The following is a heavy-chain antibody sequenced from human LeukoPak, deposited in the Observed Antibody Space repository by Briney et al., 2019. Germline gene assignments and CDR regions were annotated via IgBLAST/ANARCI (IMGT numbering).Heavy chain of an antibody. J-gene: IGHJ4*02. CDR2: INRDGSRT. V-gene: IGHV3-74*01. D-gene: IGHD5-18*01. CDR1: GYTFSNHW. CDR3: ARGGSDTAMAHDY. Sequence: GGSLRLSCAASGYTFSNHWMHWVRQAPGKGLMWVSRINRDGSRTDYADSVKGRFTISRDDAKNTLYLQVNSLRAEDTAVYFCARGGSDTAMAHDYWGQGTLVTVSS.